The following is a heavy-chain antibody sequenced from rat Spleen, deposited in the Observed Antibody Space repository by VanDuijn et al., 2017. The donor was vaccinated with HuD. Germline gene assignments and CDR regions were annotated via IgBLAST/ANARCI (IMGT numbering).Heavy chain of an antibody. Sequence: QVQLKESGPGLVQPSQTLSLTCTVSGFSLSSYGVIWVRQPPGKGLEWMGAIWGNGNTNCNSALKSRMSISRDTSKRQVFLKMNNLQTEDTAIYFCASSNYGGDNVPFAYWGQGTLVTVSS. CDR2: IWGNGNT. J-gene: IGHJ3*01. D-gene: IGHD1-11*01. CDR1: GFSLSSYG. V-gene: IGHV2-13*01. CDR3: ASSNYGGDNVPFAY.